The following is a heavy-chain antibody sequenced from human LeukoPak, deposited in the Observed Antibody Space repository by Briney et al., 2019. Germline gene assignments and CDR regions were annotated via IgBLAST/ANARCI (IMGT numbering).Heavy chain of an antibody. CDR1: GGSISSSSYY. J-gene: IGHJ4*02. Sequence: SETLSLTCTVSGGSISSSSYYWGWIRQPPGKGLEWIGSIYYSGSTYYNPSLKSRVTISVDTSKNQFSLKLSSVTAADTAVYYCASDAVQLERRRMAPSVWGQGTLVTVSS. CDR3: ASDAVQLERRRMAPSV. V-gene: IGHV4-39*07. CDR2: IYYSGST. D-gene: IGHD1-1*01.